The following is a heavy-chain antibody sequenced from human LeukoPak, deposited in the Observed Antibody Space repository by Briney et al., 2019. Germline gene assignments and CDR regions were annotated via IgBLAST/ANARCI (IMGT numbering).Heavy chain of an antibody. CDR2: IYYSGST. Sequence: PSETLSLTCTVSGGSISSGGYYWSWIRQHPGKGLEWIGYIYYSGSTYYNPSLKSRVTISVDTSKNQFSLKLSSVTAADTAVYYCARASDIVVVPAAITTGFDPWGQGTLVTVSS. CDR1: GGSISSGGYY. J-gene: IGHJ5*02. CDR3: ARASDIVVVPAAITTGFDP. V-gene: IGHV4-31*03. D-gene: IGHD2-2*02.